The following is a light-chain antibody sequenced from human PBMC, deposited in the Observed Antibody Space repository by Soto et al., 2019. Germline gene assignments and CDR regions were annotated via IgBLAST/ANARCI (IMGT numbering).Light chain of an antibody. CDR1: RSDVGGYNY. CDR3: NSYTSSSTLYV. CDR2: DVS. V-gene: IGLV2-14*01. J-gene: IGLJ1*01. Sequence: QSALTQPASVSGSPGESITISCTGNRSDVGGYNYVSWYQQHPGKAPKLMIYDVSNRPSGVSNRFSGSKSGNTASLTISGLQAEDEADYYCNSYTSSSTLYVFGTGTKVTVL.